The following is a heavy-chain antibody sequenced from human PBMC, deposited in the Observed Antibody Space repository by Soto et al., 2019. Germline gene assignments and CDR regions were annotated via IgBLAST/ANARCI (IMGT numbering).Heavy chain of an antibody. D-gene: IGHD3-22*01. J-gene: IGHJ4*02. CDR1: GFTFSSYA. Sequence: EVQLLESGGGLVQPGGSLRLSCAASGFTFSSYAMSWVRQAPGKGLEWVSVISNSGGSTYNADSVKGRFTMSRDNSKNTLYLQMNSLRAEDTAIYYCAKDGSSAYYWLDYWGQGTLVTVSS. CDR2: ISNSGGST. CDR3: AKDGSSAYYWLDY. V-gene: IGHV3-23*01.